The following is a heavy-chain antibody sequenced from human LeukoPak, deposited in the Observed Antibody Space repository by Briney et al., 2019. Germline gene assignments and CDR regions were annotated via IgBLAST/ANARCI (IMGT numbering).Heavy chain of an antibody. D-gene: IGHD3-10*01. CDR3: ARVGSHYGSGHTDTEYYYYYGMDV. V-gene: IGHV4-4*07. CDR2: IYTSGST. Sequence: SETLSLTCTVSGGSISSYYWSWIRQPAGKGLEWIGRIYTSGSTNYNPSLKSRVTMSVDTSKNQFSLKLSSATVADTAVYYCARVGSHYGSGHTDTEYYYYYGMDVWGQGTTVTVSS. CDR1: GGSISSYY. J-gene: IGHJ6*02.